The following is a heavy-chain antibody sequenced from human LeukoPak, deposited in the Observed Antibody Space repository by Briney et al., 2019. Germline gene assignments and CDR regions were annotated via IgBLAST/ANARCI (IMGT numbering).Heavy chain of an antibody. J-gene: IGHJ4*02. CDR2: ISAYNGNT. V-gene: IGHV1-18*01. D-gene: IGHD2-15*01. Sequence: GASVKVSCKASGYTFTSYGISWVRQAPGQGLEWMGWISAYNGNTNYAQKLQGRVTMTTDTSTSTAYMELRSLRSDDTAVYCCARDLDVSGGSCYKHWGQGTLVTVSS. CDR1: GYTFTSYG. CDR3: ARDLDVSGGSCYKH.